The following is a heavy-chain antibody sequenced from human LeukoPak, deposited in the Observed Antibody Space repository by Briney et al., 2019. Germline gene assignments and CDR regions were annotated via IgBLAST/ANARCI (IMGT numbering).Heavy chain of an antibody. J-gene: IGHJ5*02. V-gene: IGHV4-39*01. D-gene: IGHD5-12*01. CDR1: CRSQKCSSYL. CDR3: ARHRGEGCCGSPNWFDP. CDR2: IYYSGST. Sequence: SETLSLTCTVSCRSQKCSSYLWGWIRQPPGKGLEWIVSIYYSGSTYYNPSLKSRVTIYVDTSKNQLSLKLSSVTAPVHALNNCARHRGEGCCGSPNWFDPWGQGTLVTVSS.